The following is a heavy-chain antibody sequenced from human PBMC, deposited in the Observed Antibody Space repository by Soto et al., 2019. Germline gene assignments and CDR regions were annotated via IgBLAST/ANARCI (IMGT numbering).Heavy chain of an antibody. CDR1: GGTFSSYA. V-gene: IGHV1-69*13. CDR3: ASSKNQYSSSWYAPDY. J-gene: IGHJ4*02. CDR2: IIPIFGTA. Sequence: SVKVSCKASGGTFSSYAISWVRQAPGQGLEWMGGIIPIFGTANYAQKFQGRVTITADESTSTAYMELSSLRSEDTAVYYCASSKNQYSSSWYAPDYWGQGNLVTVSS. D-gene: IGHD6-13*01.